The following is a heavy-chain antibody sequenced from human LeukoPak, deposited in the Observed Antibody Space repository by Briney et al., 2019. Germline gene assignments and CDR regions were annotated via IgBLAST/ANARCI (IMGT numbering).Heavy chain of an antibody. D-gene: IGHD3-22*01. CDR3: ASPLTYYYDSSGYRDDAFDI. J-gene: IGHJ3*02. CDR1: GDTFTGYY. V-gene: IGHV1-2*02. Sequence: GASVKVSCKASGDTFTGYYMHWVRQAPGQGLECMGWLNPNSGGTNYAQKLQGRVTMTRDTSISTAYMELSRLRSDDTAVYYCASPLTYYYDSSGYRDDAFDIWGQGTMVTVSS. CDR2: LNPNSGGT.